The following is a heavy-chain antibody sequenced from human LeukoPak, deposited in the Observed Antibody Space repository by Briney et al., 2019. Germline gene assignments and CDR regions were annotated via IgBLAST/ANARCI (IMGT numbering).Heavy chain of an antibody. CDR1: GYTFTLYH. V-gene: IGHV1-2*02. Sequence: ASVKVSCKASGYTFTLYHMHWVRQAPGQGLEWMGWINPESGGTNYAQKFQGRVTMTGDTSIGTVFMEVSRLRSDDTAVYYCARSGYYYGLDVWGQGTTVTLSS. J-gene: IGHJ6*02. D-gene: IGHD3-22*01. CDR2: INPESGGT. CDR3: ARSGYYYGLDV.